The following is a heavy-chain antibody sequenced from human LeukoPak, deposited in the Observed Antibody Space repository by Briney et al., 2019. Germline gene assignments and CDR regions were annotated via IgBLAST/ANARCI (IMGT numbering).Heavy chain of an antibody. V-gene: IGHV4-4*07. D-gene: IGHD6-19*01. CDR2: IYTSGST. Sequence: SETLSLTCTVSGGSISSYYWSWIRQPAGKGLEWIGRIYTSGSTNYNPSLKSRVTMSVDSSKNQFSLRLSSVTAADTAVYYCARDLAVADAFDIWGQGTMVTVSS. CDR3: ARDLAVADAFDI. J-gene: IGHJ3*02. CDR1: GGSISSYY.